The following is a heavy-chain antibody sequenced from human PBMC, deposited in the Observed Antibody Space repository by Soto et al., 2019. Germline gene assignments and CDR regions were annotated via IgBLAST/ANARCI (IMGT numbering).Heavy chain of an antibody. J-gene: IGHJ4*02. D-gene: IGHD6-13*01. Sequence: PGESLRLSCAASGFTFSSYSMHWVRQAPGKGLEWVAVIWYDGSNKYYADSVKGRFTISRDHSKNTLYLQMNSLRAEDTAVYFCARDLYSNSLDYWGQGTLVTVS. CDR3: ARDLYSNSLDY. CDR2: IWYDGSNK. CDR1: GFTFSSYS. V-gene: IGHV3-33*01.